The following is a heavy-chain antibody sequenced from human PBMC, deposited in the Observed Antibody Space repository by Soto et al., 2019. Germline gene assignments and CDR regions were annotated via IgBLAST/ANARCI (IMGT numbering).Heavy chain of an antibody. V-gene: IGHV3-11*01. D-gene: IGHD3-3*01. CDR3: ARSLPYDFWTGYPNWLDP. CDR2: ISDSGTTR. Sequence: LRLSCAASGFTFSDYYMSWIRQAPGKGLEWVSYISDSGTTRSYADSVKGRFTISRDNSKTKNSLYLQMNSLRAEDTAVYYCARSLPYDFWTGYPNWLDPWGQGTLVTVSS. J-gene: IGHJ5*02. CDR1: GFTFSDYY.